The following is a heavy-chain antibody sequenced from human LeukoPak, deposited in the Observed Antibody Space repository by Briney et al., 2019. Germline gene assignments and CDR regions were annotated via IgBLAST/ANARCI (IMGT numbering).Heavy chain of an antibody. J-gene: IGHJ4*02. CDR3: ARHSPGWYGDY. V-gene: IGHV4-34*01. Sequence: SETLSLTCAVYGGSFSGYYWSWIRQPPGKGLEWIGEINHSGSTNYNPSLKSRVTISVDTSKNQFSLKLSSVTAADTAVYYCARHSPGWYGDYWGQGTLVTVSS. CDR2: INHSGST. D-gene: IGHD6-19*01. CDR1: GGSFSGYY.